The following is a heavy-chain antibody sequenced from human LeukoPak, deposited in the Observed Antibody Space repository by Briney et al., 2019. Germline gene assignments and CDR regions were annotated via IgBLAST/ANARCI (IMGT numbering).Heavy chain of an antibody. V-gene: IGHV1-18*04. CDR2: ISAYNGNT. CDR3: ARAERYYGSGSFYWFDP. CDR1: GYTFTSYG. Sequence: ASVKVSCKASGYTFTSYGISWVRQAPGQGLEWMGWISAYNGNTNYAQKLQGRVTMTTDTSTSTAYMELRSLRSDDTAVYHCARAERYYGSGSFYWFDPWGQGTLVTVSS. J-gene: IGHJ5*02. D-gene: IGHD3-10*01.